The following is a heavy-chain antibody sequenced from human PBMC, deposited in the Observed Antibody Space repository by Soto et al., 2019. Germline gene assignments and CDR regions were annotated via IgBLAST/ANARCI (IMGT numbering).Heavy chain of an antibody. CDR1: GFTFSTYN. CDR2: ISSTSSFI. V-gene: IGHV3-21*01. CDR3: ARALRYCSGGICYPPPYYCDY. J-gene: IGHJ4*02. Sequence: EVQLVESGGGLVKPGGSLRVSCAASGFTFSTYNMNWVRQAPGKGLEWVSSISSTSSFIYYADSVKGRFTISRDNAKTSLSLHMTSLRAEDTAVYYCARALRYCSGGICYPPPYYCDYWGQGTLVTVSS. D-gene: IGHD2-15*01.